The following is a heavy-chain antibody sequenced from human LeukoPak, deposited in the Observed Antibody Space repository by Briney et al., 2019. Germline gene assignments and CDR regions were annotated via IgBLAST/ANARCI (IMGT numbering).Heavy chain of an antibody. CDR3: AKGGRSYNWNDGGWFGH. D-gene: IGHD1-1*01. CDR1: GFIFNTYG. J-gene: IGHJ6*01. CDR2: IQYDGREK. V-gene: IGHV3-30*02. Sequence: HPGGSLHLSGAASGFIFNTYGLHWVRQAPGKGLEWVAFIQYDGREKYYGDSVKGRFTISRDDSKRTIYLEMNSLRPEDTAVYYCAKGGRSYNWNDGGWFGHRGQGTPGNVSS.